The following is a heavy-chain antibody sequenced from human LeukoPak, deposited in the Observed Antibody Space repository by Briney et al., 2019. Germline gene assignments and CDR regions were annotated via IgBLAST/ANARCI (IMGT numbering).Heavy chain of an antibody. CDR2: ISYDGSNQ. CDR3: ANAHY. CDR1: GFPFSTYG. Sequence: GTSLRLSCVASGFPFSTYGMHWVRQAPGKGLEWVALISYDGSNQYYRDPVKGRFTISRDNGENSVYLQMHSLRTEDTAVYCCANAHYWGQGTLVIVSS. J-gene: IGHJ4*02. V-gene: IGHV3-30*18.